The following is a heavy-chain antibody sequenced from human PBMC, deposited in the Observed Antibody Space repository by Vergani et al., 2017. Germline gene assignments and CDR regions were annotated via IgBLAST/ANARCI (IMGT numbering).Heavy chain of an antibody. D-gene: IGHD2-8*01. Sequence: EVQLVESGGGLVKPGGSLRLSCAASGFTFSDFSMSWFRQAPGKGLEWVAFIGSSGPYINYADSVKGRFIISRDNTNNSLFLQLRSLRAEDAAVYYCARDCTSGGCPDNYGMDVWGQGATVTVSS. J-gene: IGHJ6*02. V-gene: IGHV3-21*06. CDR3: ARDCTSGGCPDNYGMDV. CDR1: GFTFSDFS. CDR2: IGSSGPYI.